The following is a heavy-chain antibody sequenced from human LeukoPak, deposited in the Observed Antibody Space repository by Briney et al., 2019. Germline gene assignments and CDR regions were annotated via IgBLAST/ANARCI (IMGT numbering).Heavy chain of an antibody. J-gene: IGHJ4*02. CDR2: IYYSGST. V-gene: IGHV4-39*01. Sequence: PSETLSLTCTVSGGSISIRTYYWGWIRQPPGRGLEWIGSIYYSGSTYDNPSLKSRVTISVDTSKNQFSLKLSSVTAADTAVYFCARRYDSSGYHYFDYWGQGTLVTVSS. D-gene: IGHD3-22*01. CDR3: ARRYDSSGYHYFDY. CDR1: GGSISIRTYY.